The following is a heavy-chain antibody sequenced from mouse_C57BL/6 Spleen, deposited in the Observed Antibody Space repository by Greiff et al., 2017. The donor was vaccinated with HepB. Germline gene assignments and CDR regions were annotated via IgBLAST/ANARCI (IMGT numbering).Heavy chain of an antibody. CDR1: GYTFTDYE. J-gene: IGHJ2*01. D-gene: IGHD2-5*01. CDR3: TGYRNYERVFDY. Sequence: VKLQQSGAELVRPGASVTLSCKASGYTFTDYEMHWVKQTPVLGLEWIGAIDPETGGTDYNQKFKGKAILTADKSSSTAYMELRSLTSEDSAVYYCTGYRNYERVFDYWSQGTTLTVSS. V-gene: IGHV1-15*01. CDR2: IDPETGGT.